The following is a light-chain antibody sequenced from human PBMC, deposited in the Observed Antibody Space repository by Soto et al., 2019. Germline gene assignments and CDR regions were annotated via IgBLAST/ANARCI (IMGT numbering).Light chain of an antibody. CDR1: QSISRF. CDR3: QQSYTTPYT. J-gene: IGKJ2*01. Sequence: DIQMTQSPSSLSASVGDRVTITCRASQSISRFLNWYQQNPGKAPRLLISTSSTLQSGAPSRFTGSESGPDFTLTISSLQPEDFANYFCQQSYTTPYTFGQGTKLEIK. CDR2: TSS. V-gene: IGKV1-39*01.